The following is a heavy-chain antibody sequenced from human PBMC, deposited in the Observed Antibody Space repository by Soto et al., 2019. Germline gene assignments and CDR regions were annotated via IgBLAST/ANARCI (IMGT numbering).Heavy chain of an antibody. V-gene: IGHV4-39*01. J-gene: IGHJ4*02. CDR2: IYYSGST. CDR1: GGSISSSSYY. CDR3: ARHSPEYFFHPFDY. Sequence: QLQLQESGPGLVKPSETLSLTCTVSGGSISSSSYYWGWIRQPPGKGLEWIGTIYYSGSTYYNPSLKRRVNITVDTSKNQFSLKLSSVTAADTAVYYCARHSPEYFFHPFDYWGQGTLVTVSS.